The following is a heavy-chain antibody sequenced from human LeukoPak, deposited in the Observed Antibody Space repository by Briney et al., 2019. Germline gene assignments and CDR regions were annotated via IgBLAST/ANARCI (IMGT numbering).Heavy chain of an antibody. D-gene: IGHD1-26*01. Sequence: SETLSLTCTVSGGSISSYYWSWIRQPPGKGLEWIGYIYYSGSTNYNPSLKSRVTISVDTSKNQFSLKLSSVTAADTAVYYCARGVVGATFGRRRYNWFDPWGQGTLVTVSS. J-gene: IGHJ5*02. CDR3: ARGVVGATFGRRRYNWFDP. CDR1: GGSISSYY. V-gene: IGHV4-59*01. CDR2: IYYSGST.